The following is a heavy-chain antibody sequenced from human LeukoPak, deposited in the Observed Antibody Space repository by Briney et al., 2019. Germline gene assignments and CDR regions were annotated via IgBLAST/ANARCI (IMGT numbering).Heavy chain of an antibody. Sequence: PSETVSLTCTVSGGSISSSNYYWGWIRQPPGRGLEGIGSVYFSGRTYYNPSLKSRDTISVDASKNQFSLKLRSVTAADTAVYYCARHSWLFYAMDVWGQGTTVTVSS. D-gene: IGHD3-22*01. CDR1: GGSISSSNYY. J-gene: IGHJ6*02. CDR2: VYFSGRT. CDR3: ARHSWLFYAMDV. V-gene: IGHV4-39*01.